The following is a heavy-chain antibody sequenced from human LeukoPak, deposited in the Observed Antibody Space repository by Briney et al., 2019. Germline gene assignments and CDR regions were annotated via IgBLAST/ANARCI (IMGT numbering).Heavy chain of an antibody. CDR3: ARVVAAFPTFDY. CDR1: GYSFTSYW. CDR2: IYPGDSDT. D-gene: IGHD2-15*01. V-gene: IGHV5-51*01. J-gene: IGHJ4*02. Sequence: GESLQISCNGSGYSFTSYWIGWVRRLPGKGLEWMGIIYPGDSDTRYSPSFQCQVTISADKSISTAYLQWSSLKASDTAMYYCARVVAAFPTFDYWGQGTLVTVSS.